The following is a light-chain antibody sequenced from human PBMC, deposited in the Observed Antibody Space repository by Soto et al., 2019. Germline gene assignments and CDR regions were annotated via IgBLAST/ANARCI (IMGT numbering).Light chain of an antibody. V-gene: IGKV3-20*01. CDR1: QSVPRSY. Sequence: EIVLTQSPGTLSLSPGERATLSCRASQSVPRSYLAWYQQKPGQAPRLLIYGTSSRATGIPDRFSGSGSGTDFTLTISRLEPEDFAVFYCQQYGSSITFGKGTRRKIK. CDR2: GTS. CDR3: QQYGSSIT. J-gene: IGKJ5*01.